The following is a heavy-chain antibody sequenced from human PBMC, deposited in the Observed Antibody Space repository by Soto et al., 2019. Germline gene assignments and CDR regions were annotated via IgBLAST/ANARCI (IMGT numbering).Heavy chain of an antibody. V-gene: IGHV4-61*01. CDR2: FYYTGTT. CDR3: ARISYWVKDY. J-gene: IGHJ4*02. D-gene: IGHD2-8*02. CDR1: GASLSSGSYY. Sequence: SETLSLTCTLSGASLSSGSYYWSWIRQPPGKGLEWIGYFYYTGTTKYNPSLESRVTISADTSKNQFSLNLTSVTAADTAVYYCARISYWVKDYWGQGALVTVSS.